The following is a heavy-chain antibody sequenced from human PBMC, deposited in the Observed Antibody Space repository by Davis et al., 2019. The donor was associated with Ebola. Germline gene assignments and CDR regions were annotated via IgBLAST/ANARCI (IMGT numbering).Heavy chain of an antibody. CDR3: ARVTYLDV. J-gene: IGHJ3*01. CDR2: ISGSVT. CDR1: GFTFSDYY. Sequence: GGSLRLSCAASGFTFSDYYMSWIRQAPGKGLEWVSAISGSVTYYADSVKGRFTISRDNSKNTLYLQMNSLRAEDTAVYYCARVTYLDVWGQGTMVTVSS. V-gene: IGHV3-66*02.